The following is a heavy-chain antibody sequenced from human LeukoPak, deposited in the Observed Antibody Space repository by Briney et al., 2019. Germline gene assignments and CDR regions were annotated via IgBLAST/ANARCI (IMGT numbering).Heavy chain of an antibody. CDR3: ARGPVRYFDWRRLYYYYYYYMDV. CDR1: GYTFTSYD. V-gene: IGHV1-8*01. CDR2: MNPNSGNT. Sequence: ASVKVSCKASGYTFTSYDINWVRQATGQGLEWMGWMNPNSGNTGYAQKFQGRVTMTRNTSISTAYMELSSLRSEDTAVYYCARGPVRYFDWRRLYYYYYYYMDVWGKGPTVTISS. J-gene: IGHJ6*03. D-gene: IGHD3-9*01.